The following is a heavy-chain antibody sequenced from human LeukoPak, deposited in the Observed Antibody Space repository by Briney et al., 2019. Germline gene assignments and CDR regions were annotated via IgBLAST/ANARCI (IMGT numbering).Heavy chain of an antibody. J-gene: IGHJ5*02. Sequence: EASVKVSCKASGYTFTGYYMHWVRQAPGQGLEWMGWINPNSGGTNYAQKFRGRVTMTRDTSISTAYMELSRLRSDDTAVYYCARASITMVRGPKGLNWFDPWGQGTLVTVSS. V-gene: IGHV1-2*02. CDR2: INPNSGGT. D-gene: IGHD3-10*01. CDR1: GYTFTGYY. CDR3: ARASITMVRGPKGLNWFDP.